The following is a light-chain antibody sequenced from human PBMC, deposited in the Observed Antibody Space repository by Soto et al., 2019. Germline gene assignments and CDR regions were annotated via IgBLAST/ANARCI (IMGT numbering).Light chain of an antibody. V-gene: IGKV3-20*01. CDR1: QSVGSGF. CDR3: QHYGSSPLT. Sequence: EIVLTQSPATLSVSPGERATLSCRASQSVGSGFLAWYQQTRGQAPRLLIYGASTRATGIPDRFSGSGSGTDFTLTISRLEPEEFAVYYCQHYGSSPLTFGGGTKVDIK. CDR2: GAS. J-gene: IGKJ4*01.